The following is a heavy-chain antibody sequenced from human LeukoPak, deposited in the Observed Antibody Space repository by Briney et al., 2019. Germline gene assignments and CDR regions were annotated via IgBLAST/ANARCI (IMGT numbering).Heavy chain of an antibody. V-gene: IGHV4-39*07. CDR2: IYYSGST. D-gene: IGHD2/OR15-2a*01. CDR3: ARAHSIASYYYGVDV. J-gene: IGHJ6*02. Sequence: WVRQAPGKGLEWIGNIYYSGSTYYSPSLTSRVTVSVDTSENQFSLKLSSVTAADTAVYYCARAHSIASYYYGVDVWGQGTTVTVSS.